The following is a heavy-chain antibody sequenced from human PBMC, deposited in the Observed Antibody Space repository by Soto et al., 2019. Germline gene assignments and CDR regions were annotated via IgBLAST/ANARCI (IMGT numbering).Heavy chain of an antibody. D-gene: IGHD7-27*01. CDR1: GFTFSDHY. CDR2: ISSSGSTI. V-gene: IGHV3-11*01. J-gene: IGHJ6*03. Sequence: GGSLRLSCAASGFTFSDHYMSWIRQAPGKGLEWVSYISSSGSTIYYADSVKGRFTISRDNAKNSLYLQMNSLRAEDTAVYYCARVAGPWGYYYYYMDVWGKGTTVTVSS. CDR3: ARVAGPWGYYYYYMDV.